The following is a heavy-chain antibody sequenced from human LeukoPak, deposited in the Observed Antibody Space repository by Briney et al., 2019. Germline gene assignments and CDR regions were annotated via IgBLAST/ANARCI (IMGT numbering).Heavy chain of an antibody. D-gene: IGHD5-18*01. Sequence: SETLSLTCAVYGGSFSGYYWSWIRQPPGKGLEWIGEINHSGSTNYNPSLKSRVTISVDTFKNQFSLKLSPVTAADTAVYYCARGSDVDTAMVLYFDYWGQGTLVTVSS. J-gene: IGHJ4*02. CDR1: GGSFSGYY. CDR3: ARGSDVDTAMVLYFDY. V-gene: IGHV4-34*01. CDR2: INHSGST.